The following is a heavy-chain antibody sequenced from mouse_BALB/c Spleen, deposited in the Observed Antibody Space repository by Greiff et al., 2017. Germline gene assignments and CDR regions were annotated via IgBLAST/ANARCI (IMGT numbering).Heavy chain of an antibody. CDR3: AREGRRFDY. CDR1: GYSITSGYY. D-gene: IGHD2-12*01. J-gene: IGHJ2*01. Sequence: EVQLVESGPGLVKPSQSLSLTCSVTGYSITSGYYWNWIRQFPGNKLEWMGYISYDGSNNYNPSLKNRISITRDTSKNQFFLKLNSVTTEDTATYYCAREGRRFDYWGQGTTLTVSS. V-gene: IGHV3-6*02. CDR2: ISYDGSN.